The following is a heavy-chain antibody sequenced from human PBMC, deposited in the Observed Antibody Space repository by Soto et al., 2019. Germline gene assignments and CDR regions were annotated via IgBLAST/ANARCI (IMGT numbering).Heavy chain of an antibody. J-gene: IGHJ3*01. CDR1: GFSFSTNA. CDR2: ISASGGNT. D-gene: IGHD6-6*01. V-gene: IGHV3-23*01. CDR3: AKDFYSTSYSTSSFSAFDF. Sequence: EVQLLESGGGLVQPGGSLRLSCAASGFSFSTNAMSWVRQAPGKGLEWVSGISASGGNTYYADSVKGRFTISRDNSKNTLYLQMNSRIAGDTAVYYCAKDFYSTSYSTSSFSAFDFWGQGTVVTVSS.